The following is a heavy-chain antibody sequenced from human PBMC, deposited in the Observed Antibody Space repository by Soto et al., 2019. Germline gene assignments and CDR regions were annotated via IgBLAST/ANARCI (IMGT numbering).Heavy chain of an antibody. V-gene: IGHV1-69*13. Sequence: SVKVSCKASGGTFSSYAISWVRQAPGQGLEWVGGVIPIFGTANYAQKFQGRVTITADESTSTAYMELSSLRSEYTAVYYCVRGGAVPYYYDSSGYSNWFDPWGQGTLVTVSS. J-gene: IGHJ5*02. CDR3: VRGGAVPYYYDSSGYSNWFDP. CDR1: GGTFSSYA. D-gene: IGHD3-22*01. CDR2: VIPIFGTA.